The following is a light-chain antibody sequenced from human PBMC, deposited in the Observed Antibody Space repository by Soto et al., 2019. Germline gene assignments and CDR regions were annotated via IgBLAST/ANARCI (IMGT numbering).Light chain of an antibody. Sequence: QSVLTQAPSASGTPGQRVTISCSGSSSNIGSNYVYWYQQLPGTAPKLLIYRNNQRPSGVPDRFSGSKSGTSASLAISGLRSEDEADYYCAAWDDNLSGLVFGGGTKVTVL. CDR3: AAWDDNLSGLV. V-gene: IGLV1-47*01. CDR2: RNN. CDR1: SSNIGSNY. J-gene: IGLJ2*01.